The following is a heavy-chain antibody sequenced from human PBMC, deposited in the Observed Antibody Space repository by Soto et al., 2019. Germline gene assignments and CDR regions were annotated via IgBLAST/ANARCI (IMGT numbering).Heavy chain of an antibody. Sequence: EVQRVESGGVVVQPGGSLRLSCAASGFTFDDYTMHGVRQAPGKSLEWVSLISWDGGSTYYADSVKGRFTISRDNSKHSRYLQMNILRTEDTALYYCAKGGRATPDYWGQGTLVTVSS. CDR1: GFTFDDYT. CDR2: ISWDGGST. D-gene: IGHD5-12*01. V-gene: IGHV3-43*01. CDR3: AKGGRATPDY. J-gene: IGHJ4*02.